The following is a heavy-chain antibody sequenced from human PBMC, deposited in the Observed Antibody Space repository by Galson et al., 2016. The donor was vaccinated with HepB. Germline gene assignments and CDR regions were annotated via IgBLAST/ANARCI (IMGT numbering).Heavy chain of an antibody. D-gene: IGHD2-2*01. CDR3: VQGSTAPAV. CDR2: ISRSGDST. Sequence: SLRLSCAASGFTFRNCGMTWVRQAPGKGLEVVSSISRSGDSTDYADSVKGRFTISRDNSKNTLSPQMNSLTADDTAIYYCVQGSTAPAVWGKGTTVTVSS. V-gene: IGHV3-23*01. CDR1: GFTFRNCG. J-gene: IGHJ6*04.